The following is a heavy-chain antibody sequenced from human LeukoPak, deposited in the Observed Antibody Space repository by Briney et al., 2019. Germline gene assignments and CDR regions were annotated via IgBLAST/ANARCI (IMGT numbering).Heavy chain of an antibody. Sequence: PGGSLRLSCAASGLTFSSYAMHWVRQAPGKGLEWVAVISYDGSNKYYADSVKGRFTISRDNSKNTLYLQMNSLRAEDTAVYYCARDGPGYYDSSGYFDYWGQGTLVTVSS. D-gene: IGHD3-22*01. V-gene: IGHV3-30*04. J-gene: IGHJ4*02. CDR2: ISYDGSNK. CDR3: ARDGPGYYDSSGYFDY. CDR1: GLTFSSYA.